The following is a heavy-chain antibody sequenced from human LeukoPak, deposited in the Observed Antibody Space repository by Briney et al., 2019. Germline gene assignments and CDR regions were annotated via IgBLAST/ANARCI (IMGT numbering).Heavy chain of an antibody. J-gene: IGHJ4*02. V-gene: IGHV3-30*03. Sequence: HPGRSLRLSCAASGFTFSSYGMHWVRQAPGKGLEWVAVISYDGSNKYYADSVKGRFTISRDNSKNTLYLQMNSLRAEDTAVYYCASCSGGSCSPQVATFDYWGQGTLVTVSS. CDR2: ISYDGSNK. CDR1: GFTFSSYG. CDR3: ASCSGGSCSPQVATFDY. D-gene: IGHD2-15*01.